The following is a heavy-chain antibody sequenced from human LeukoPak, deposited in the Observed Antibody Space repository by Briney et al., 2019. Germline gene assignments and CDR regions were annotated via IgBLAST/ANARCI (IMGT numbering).Heavy chain of an antibody. J-gene: IGHJ4*02. CDR1: GFTFSSYE. V-gene: IGHV3-48*03. CDR3: ARDALYSSGRSIDY. CDR2: ISSSGSTI. D-gene: IGHD3-22*01. Sequence: GGSLRLSCAASGFTFSSYEMNWVHQAPGKGLEWVSYISSSGSTIYYADSVKGRYTISRDNAKNSLYLQMNSLRAEDTALYYCARDALYSSGRSIDYWGQGTLVTVSS.